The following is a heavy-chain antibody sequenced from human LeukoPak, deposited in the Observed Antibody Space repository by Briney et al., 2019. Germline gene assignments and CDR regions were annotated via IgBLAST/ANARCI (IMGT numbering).Heavy chain of an antibody. CDR2: INHSGST. J-gene: IGHJ4*02. Sequence: KPSETLSLTCAVYGGSFSGYYWSWIRQPPGKGLEWIGEINHSGSTNYNPSLKSRVTISVDTSKNQFSLKLSSVTAADTAVYYCATAEITMIVTSDYFDYWGQGTLVTVSS. CDR3: ATAEITMIVTSDYFDY. D-gene: IGHD3-22*01. V-gene: IGHV4-34*01. CDR1: GGSFSGYY.